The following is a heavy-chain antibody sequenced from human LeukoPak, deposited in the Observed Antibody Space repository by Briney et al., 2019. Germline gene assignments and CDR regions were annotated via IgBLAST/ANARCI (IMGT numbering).Heavy chain of an antibody. CDR3: ARDSPFNFHEPRMDAFDI. CDR1: GYTFTSYG. D-gene: IGHD1-14*01. CDR2: ISAYNGNT. Sequence: GASVKVSCKASGYTFTSYGISWVRQAPGQGLEWMGWISAYNGNTNYAQKLQGRVTMTTDTSTSTAYMELRSLRSDDTAVYYCARDSPFNFHEPRMDAFDIWGQGTMVTVSS. V-gene: IGHV1-18*01. J-gene: IGHJ3*02.